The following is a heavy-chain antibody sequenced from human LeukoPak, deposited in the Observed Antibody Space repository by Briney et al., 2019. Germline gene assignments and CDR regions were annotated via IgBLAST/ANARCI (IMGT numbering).Heavy chain of an antibody. J-gene: IGHJ4*02. CDR3: ARNGGSYQLDY. V-gene: IGHV4-61*02. CDR1: GGSISSGSYY. CDR2: IYTSGST. Sequence: SETLSLTCTVSGGSISSGSYYWSWIRQPAGKGLEWIGRIYTSGSTNYNPSLKSRVTISVDTSKNQFSLKLSSVTAADTAVYYCARNGGSYQLDYWGQGTLVTVSS. D-gene: IGHD1-26*01.